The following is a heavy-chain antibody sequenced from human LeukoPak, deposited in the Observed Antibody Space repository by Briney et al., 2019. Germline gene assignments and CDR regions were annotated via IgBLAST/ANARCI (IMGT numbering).Heavy chain of an antibody. D-gene: IGHD3-22*01. J-gene: IGHJ3*02. CDR2: IYTSGST. CDR3: ARDGYYYDSGGYLDAFDI. Sequence: SETLSLTCTVSGGSISSYYWSWIRQPAGKGLEWIGRIYTSGSTNYNPSLKSRVTMSVDTSKNQFSLKLSSVTAADTAVYYCARDGYYYDSGGYLDAFDIWGQGTMVTVSS. V-gene: IGHV4-4*07. CDR1: GGSISSYY.